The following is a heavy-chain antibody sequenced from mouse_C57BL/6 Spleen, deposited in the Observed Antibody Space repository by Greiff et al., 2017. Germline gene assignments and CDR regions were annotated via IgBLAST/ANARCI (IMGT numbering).Heavy chain of an antibody. CDR2: IHPNSGST. V-gene: IGHV1-64*01. CDR1: GYTFTRYW. CDR3: ARGGLAAWFAY. D-gene: IGHD2-4*01. Sequence: QVQLQQPGAELVKPGASVKLSCKASGYTFTRYWMHWVKQRPGQGLEWIGMIHPNSGSTNYNEKFKSKATLTVDKSSSTAYMQLSSLTSEDSAVYYCARGGLAAWFAYWGQGTLVTVSA. J-gene: IGHJ3*01.